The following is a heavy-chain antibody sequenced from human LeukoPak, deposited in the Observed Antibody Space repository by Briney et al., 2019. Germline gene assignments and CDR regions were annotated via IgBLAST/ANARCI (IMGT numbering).Heavy chain of an antibody. CDR2: INPNSGGT. Sequence: ASVKVSCKASGYTFTGYYMHWVRQAPGQGLEWMGWINPNSGGTNYAQKFQGRVTMTRDTSISTAYMELSRLRSDDTAVYYCARGFLGSSWFYYYHYYMDVWGKGTTVTVSS. CDR1: GYTFTGYY. J-gene: IGHJ6*03. D-gene: IGHD6-13*01. V-gene: IGHV1-2*02. CDR3: ARGFLGSSWFYYYHYYMDV.